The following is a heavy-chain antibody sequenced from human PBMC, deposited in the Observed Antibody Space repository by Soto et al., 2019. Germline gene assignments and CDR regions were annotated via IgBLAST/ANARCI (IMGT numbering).Heavy chain of an antibody. CDR1: GGTFSSYA. V-gene: IGHV1-69*13. D-gene: IGHD3-16*02. J-gene: IGHJ4*02. Sequence: ASVKVSCKASGGTFSSYAISWVRQAPGQGLEWMGGIIPIFGTANYAQKFQGRVTITADESTSTAYMELSSLRSEDTAVYYCASVSSQREYYFDYWGQGTLVTVSS. CDR2: IIPIFGTA. CDR3: ASVSSQREYYFDY.